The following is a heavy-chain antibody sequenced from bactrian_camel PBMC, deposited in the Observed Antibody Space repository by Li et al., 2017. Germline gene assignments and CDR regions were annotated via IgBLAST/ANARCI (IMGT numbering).Heavy chain of an antibody. D-gene: IGHD6*01. V-gene: IGHV3S1*01. Sequence: HVQLVESGGGSVQPGGSLRMSCVSSGYKYDSWSGSCMAWFRQLPGKERDAVAVISTTGSTTYYTDSVKGRFTISRDNAKNTLYLQLNSLKSEDTAVYYCAAEGSYVDCSSGTCHPSPVFVYWGQGTQVTVS. J-gene: IGHJ4*01. CDR3: AAEGSYVDCSSGTCHPSPVFVY. CDR1: GYKYDSWSGSC. CDR2: ISTTGSTT.